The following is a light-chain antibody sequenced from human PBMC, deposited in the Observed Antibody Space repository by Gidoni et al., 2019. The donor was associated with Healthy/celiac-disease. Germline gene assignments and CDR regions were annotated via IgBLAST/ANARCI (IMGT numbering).Light chain of an antibody. CDR1: RSDVGGYNY. J-gene: IGLJ2*01. V-gene: IGLV2-14*03. CDR3: SSYTSSSTPVV. CDR2: DVS. Sequence: QSALTQPASVSGSPGHSLTIPCTGTRSDVGGYNYVSWYQQHPGKAPKLRIYDVSNRPSGVSNRFSGSKSGNTASLTISGLQAEDEADYYCSSYTSSSTPVVFGGGTKLTVL.